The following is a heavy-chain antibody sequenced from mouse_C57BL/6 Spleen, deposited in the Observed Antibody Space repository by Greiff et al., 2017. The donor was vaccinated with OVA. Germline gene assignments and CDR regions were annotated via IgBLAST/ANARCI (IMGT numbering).Heavy chain of an antibody. V-gene: IGHV5-4*01. Sequence: EVQLVESGGGLVKPGGSLKLSCAASGFTFSSYAMSWVRQTPEKRLEWVATISDGGSYTYYPDNVKGRFTISRDNAKNNLYLQMSHLKSEDTAMYYCARDDPFAYWGQGTLVTVSA. J-gene: IGHJ3*01. CDR2: ISDGGSYT. CDR1: GFTFSSYA. CDR3: ARDDPFAY.